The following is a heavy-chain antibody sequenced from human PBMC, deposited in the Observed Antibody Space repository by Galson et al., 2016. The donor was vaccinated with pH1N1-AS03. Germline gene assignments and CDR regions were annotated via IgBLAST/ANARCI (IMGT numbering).Heavy chain of an antibody. J-gene: IGHJ4*02. Sequence: SLTLSCAASGLIFDDYAMHWVRQAPGKGLEWVSGISWNSGSTGYADSVKGRFTISRDNAKNSLYPQMNSLRVEDTALYYCVKEGGYRSSSVFEYWGQGTLVTVSS. CDR2: ISWNSGST. CDR3: VKEGGYRSSSVFEY. D-gene: IGHD6-6*01. V-gene: IGHV3-9*01. CDR1: GLIFDDYA.